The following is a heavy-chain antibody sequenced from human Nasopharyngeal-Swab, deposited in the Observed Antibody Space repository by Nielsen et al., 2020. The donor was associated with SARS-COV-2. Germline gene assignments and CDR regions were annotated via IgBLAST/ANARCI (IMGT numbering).Heavy chain of an antibody. CDR3: TRCGGGCYSGRDY. CDR2: IRSKGNTYAT. J-gene: IGHJ4*02. Sequence: GVSLRLSCAASGFTFSDSAIHWVRQASGKGLEWVGRIRSKGNTYATAYAASVKGRFIIFRDDPTNTAYLQMNSLKTEDTAVYYCTRCGGGCYSGRDYWGQGTLVTVSS. V-gene: IGHV3-73*01. CDR1: GFTFSDSA. D-gene: IGHD2-15*01.